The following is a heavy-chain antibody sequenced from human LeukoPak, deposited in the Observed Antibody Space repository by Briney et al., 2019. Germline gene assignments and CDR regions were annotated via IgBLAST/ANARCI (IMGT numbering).Heavy chain of an antibody. D-gene: IGHD2-15*01. CDR1: GYTFTGYY. CDR2: INPNSSGT. CDR3: ARVHCSGGSCYPPYYYGMDV. J-gene: IGHJ6*02. V-gene: IGHV1-2*02. Sequence: GASVKVSCKASGYTFTGYYMHWVRQAPAQGLEWMRWINPNSSGTNYAQKFQGRVTMTRDTSISTAYMELSRLRSDDTAVYYCARVHCSGGSCYPPYYYGMDVWGQGTTVTVSS.